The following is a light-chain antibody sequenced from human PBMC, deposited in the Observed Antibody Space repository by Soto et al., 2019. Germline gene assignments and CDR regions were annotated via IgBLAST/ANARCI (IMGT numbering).Light chain of an antibody. CDR3: SSYTSSSTPVV. V-gene: IGLV2-14*01. CDR2: DVS. J-gene: IGLJ2*01. CDR1: SSDVGGYNY. Sequence: QSALTQPASVSGSPGQSITISCTGTSSDVGGYNYVSWYQQHPGKAPKLMIYDVSNRPSGVSNRFSGSKSGNTASLTISGLQAEDEADCYCSSYTSSSTPVVFGGGTKLTVL.